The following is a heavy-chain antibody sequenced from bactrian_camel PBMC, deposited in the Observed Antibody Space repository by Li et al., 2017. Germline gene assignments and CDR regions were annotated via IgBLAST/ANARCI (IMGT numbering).Heavy chain of an antibody. J-gene: IGHJ4*01. CDR3: ATVDLRTQKGWAY. Sequence: VQLVESGGDLVQPGGSLRLTCAASGFTSSNYIDYMTWIRQAPGKGLEWVVGISGDARRTDYLDSVKGRFTISRDNARSTVYLQMNSLKSEDTALYYCATVDLRTQKGWAYWGQGTQVTVS. CDR1: GFTSSNYIDY. D-gene: IGHD5*01. CDR2: ISGDARRT. V-gene: IGHV3-2*01.